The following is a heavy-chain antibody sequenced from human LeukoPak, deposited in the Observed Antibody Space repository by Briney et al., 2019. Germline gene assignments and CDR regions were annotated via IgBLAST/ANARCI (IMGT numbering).Heavy chain of an antibody. CDR3: TRYGTPGIAVADGSIDY. Sequence: GGSLKLSCAASGFTFSGSAMHWVRQASGKGLEWVGRIRSEANSYETAYAASVKGRFTISRDDSKNTAYLQMNSLKTEDTAVYYCTRYGTPGIAVADGSIDYWGQGTLVTVSS. D-gene: IGHD6-19*01. V-gene: IGHV3-73*01. CDR1: GFTFSGSA. J-gene: IGHJ4*02. CDR2: IRSEANSYET.